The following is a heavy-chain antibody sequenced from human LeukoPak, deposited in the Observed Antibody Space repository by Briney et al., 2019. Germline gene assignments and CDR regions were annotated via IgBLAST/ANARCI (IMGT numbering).Heavy chain of an antibody. CDR2: ISYDGSDK. CDR1: GFTFSSYA. D-gene: IGHD3-16*01. J-gene: IGHJ4*02. CDR3: ARDYVPGY. Sequence: QPGRSLRLSCAASGFTFSSYAMHWVRQAPGKGLEWVAVISYDGSDKYYADSVKGPFTISRDNSKNTLFLQMNSLRVEDTAVYYCARDYVPGYWGQGTLVTVSS. V-gene: IGHV3-30-3*01.